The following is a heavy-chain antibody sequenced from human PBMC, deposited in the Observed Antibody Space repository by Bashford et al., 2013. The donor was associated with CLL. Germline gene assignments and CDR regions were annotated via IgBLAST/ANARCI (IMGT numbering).Heavy chain of an antibody. V-gene: IGHV1-2*02. D-gene: IGHD2-2*01. Sequence: ASVKVSCKASGYSFTGYYLHWVRQAPGQGLEWMGWINSNSGGTRYAQKFQGRVTMTRDTSISTAYMELSGLRSDDTAVYYCARDIPAEPAAQFDYWGQGTLVTVSS. CDR2: INSNSGGT. J-gene: IGHJ4*02. CDR1: GYSFTGYY. CDR3: ARDIPAEPAAQFDY.